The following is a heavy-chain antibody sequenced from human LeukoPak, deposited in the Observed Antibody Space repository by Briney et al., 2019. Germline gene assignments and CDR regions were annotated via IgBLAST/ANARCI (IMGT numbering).Heavy chain of an antibody. D-gene: IGHD6-19*01. CDR3: ARGILKQWLGRPVYGMDV. J-gene: IGHJ6*02. V-gene: IGHV1-46*01. Sequence: ASVKVSCKASGYTFTSYYMHWVRQAPGQGLEWMGIINPSGGSTSYAQKFQGRVTITADESTSTAYMELSSLRSEDTAVYYCARGILKQWLGRPVYGMDVWGQGTTVTVSS. CDR2: INPSGGST. CDR1: GYTFTSYY.